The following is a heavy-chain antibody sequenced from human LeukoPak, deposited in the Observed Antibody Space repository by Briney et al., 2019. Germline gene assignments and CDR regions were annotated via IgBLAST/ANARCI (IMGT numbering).Heavy chain of an antibody. CDR2: INPNSGGT. J-gene: IGHJ4*02. V-gene: IGHV1-2*02. D-gene: IGHD1-26*01. CDR1: GYTFTGYY. CDR3: AREGPATGVTIDY. Sequence: ASVKVSCKASGYTFTGYYMHWVRQAPGQGLEWMGWINPNSGGTNYAQKFQGRVTMTRDTSISTAYMELSRLRSDDTAVYYCAREGPATGVTIDYWGQGTLVTVSS.